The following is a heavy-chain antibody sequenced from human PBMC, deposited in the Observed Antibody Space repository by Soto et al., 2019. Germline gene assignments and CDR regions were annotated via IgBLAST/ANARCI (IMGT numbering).Heavy chain of an antibody. V-gene: IGHV3-23*01. Sequence: PGGSLRLSCAASGFSFSDYVLGWVRQAPGKGLEWVSAVSGPGGSAYYAGSVKGRFTISRDNFKNTLYLHMNTLRPEDTAVYHCVNSVRGDGYKNAFDIWGQGTMVTVS. CDR1: GFSFSDYV. D-gene: IGHD5-12*01. CDR3: VNSVRGDGYKNAFDI. J-gene: IGHJ3*02. CDR2: VSGPGGSA.